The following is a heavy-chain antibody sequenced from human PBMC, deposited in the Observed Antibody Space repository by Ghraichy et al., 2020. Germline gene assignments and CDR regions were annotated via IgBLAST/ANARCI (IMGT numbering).Heavy chain of an antibody. D-gene: IGHD6-19*01. CDR2: IYYSGST. CDR3: ARGEEQWLYLWFDP. V-gene: IGHV4-39*07. Sequence: SETLSLTCTVSGGSISSSSYYWGWIRQPPGKGLEWIGSIYYSGSTYYNPSLKSRVTISVDTSKNQFSLKLSSVTAADTAVYYCARGEEQWLYLWFDPWGQGTLVTVSS. J-gene: IGHJ5*02. CDR1: GGSISSSSYY.